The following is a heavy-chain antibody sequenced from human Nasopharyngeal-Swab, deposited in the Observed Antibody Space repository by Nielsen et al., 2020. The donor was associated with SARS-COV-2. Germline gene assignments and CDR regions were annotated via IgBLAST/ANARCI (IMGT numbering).Heavy chain of an antibody. Sequence: PGKGLEWIGEINHSGSTNYNPSLKSRVTISVDTSKNQFSLKLSSVPAADTAVYYCARGVLGYCSSTSCYAGPSYYYYYMDVWGKGTTVTVSS. J-gene: IGHJ6*03. V-gene: IGHV4-34*01. D-gene: IGHD2-2*01. CDR3: ARGVLGYCSSTSCYAGPSYYYYYMDV. CDR2: INHSGST.